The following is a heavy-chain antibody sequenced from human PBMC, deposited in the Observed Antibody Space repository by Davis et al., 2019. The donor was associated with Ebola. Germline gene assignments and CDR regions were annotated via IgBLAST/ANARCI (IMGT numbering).Heavy chain of an antibody. Sequence: GESLKISCKGSGYSFTSYWIGRVRQMPGKGLEWLGRIDPSDSYTNYSPSFQGHVTISADKSISTAYLQWSSLKASDTAMYYCARGGWYGMDVWGQGTTVTVSS. CDR1: GYSFTSYW. V-gene: IGHV5-10-1*01. CDR2: IDPSDSYT. J-gene: IGHJ6*02. D-gene: IGHD1-26*01. CDR3: ARGGWYGMDV.